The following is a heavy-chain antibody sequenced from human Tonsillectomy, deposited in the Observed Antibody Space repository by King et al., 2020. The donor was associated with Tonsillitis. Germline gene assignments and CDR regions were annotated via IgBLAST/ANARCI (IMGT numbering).Heavy chain of an antibody. J-gene: IGHJ4*02. Sequence: VQLVESGGGLVQPGGSLRLSCAASGFTFSSYWMTWVRQAPGKGLEWVANIHQDGSEKYYVDSVKGRFTISRDNAKNSLYLQMNSLRAEDTAMYYCARAHIAVAGLPNSLLYYWGQGTLVTVSS. CDR1: GFTFSSYW. V-gene: IGHV3-7*01. CDR3: ARAHIAVAGLPNSLLYY. D-gene: IGHD6-19*01. CDR2: IHQDGSEK.